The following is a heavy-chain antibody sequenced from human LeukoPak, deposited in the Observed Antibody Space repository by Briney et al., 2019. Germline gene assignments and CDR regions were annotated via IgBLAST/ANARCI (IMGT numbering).Heavy chain of an antibody. J-gene: IGHJ5*02. Sequence: SETLSLTCTVSGGSISSSSYYWGWIRQPPGKGLEWIGSIYYSGSTYYNPSLKSRVTISVDTSKNQFSLKLSSVTAADTAVYYCARRFGWLRFHWFDPWGQGTLVTVSS. CDR3: ARRFGWLRFHWFDP. CDR1: GGSISSSSYY. D-gene: IGHD5-12*01. V-gene: IGHV4-39*01. CDR2: IYYSGST.